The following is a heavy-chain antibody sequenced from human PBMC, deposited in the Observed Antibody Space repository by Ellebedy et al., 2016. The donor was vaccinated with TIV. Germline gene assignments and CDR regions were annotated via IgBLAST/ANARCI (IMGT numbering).Heavy chain of an antibody. CDR1: GYTLTELS. J-gene: IGHJ4*02. Sequence: AASVKVSCKVSGYTLTELSMHWVRQAPGQGLECMGRIVPILGIANYAQKFQGRVTITADKSTSTAYMELSSLRSEDTAVYFCARGFSYYFDCWGQGTLVTVSS. D-gene: IGHD3-10*01. CDR2: IVPILGIA. V-gene: IGHV1-69*04. CDR3: ARGFSYYFDC.